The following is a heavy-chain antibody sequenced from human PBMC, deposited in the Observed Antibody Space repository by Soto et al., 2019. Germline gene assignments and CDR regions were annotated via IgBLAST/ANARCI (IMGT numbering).Heavy chain of an antibody. CDR1: GFTFSSYG. CDR2: IWYDGSNK. V-gene: IGHV3-33*06. Sequence: QVQLVESGGGVVQPGRSLRLSCAASGFTFSSYGMHWVRQAPGKGLEWVAVIWYDGSNKYYADSVKGRFTISRDNSKNTLYLQMNSLRAEVTAVYDCAKTPPMTTVSEFDYWGQGTLVTLSS. J-gene: IGHJ4*02. CDR3: AKTPPMTTVSEFDY. D-gene: IGHD4-17*01.